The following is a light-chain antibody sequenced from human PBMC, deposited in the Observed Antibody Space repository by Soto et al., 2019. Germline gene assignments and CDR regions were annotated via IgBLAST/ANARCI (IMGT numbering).Light chain of an antibody. V-gene: IGLV2-11*01. CDR2: DVS. CDR3: CSYAGSYTLV. J-gene: IGLJ3*02. Sequence: QSALTQPRSVSGSPGQSVTISCTGTSSDVGAYNYVSWYQQHPGKVPKLMIYDVSRRPSGVPDRFSGSKSGNTASLTISGLQADDEADYYCCSYAGSYTLVFGGGTQVTVL. CDR1: SSDVGAYNY.